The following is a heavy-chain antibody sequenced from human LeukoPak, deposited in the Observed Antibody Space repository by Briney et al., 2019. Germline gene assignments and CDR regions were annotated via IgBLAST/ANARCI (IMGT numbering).Heavy chain of an antibody. CDR3: SGHMTSADY. CDR1: GFTFSDAR. CDR2: VKSKVHGGTT. Sequence: GGSLRLSCAASGFTFSDARMSGVRQAPGKGREWVARVKSKVHGGTTDYAATVNGRFTSSSDDTENNLFLQMKSLKTEATGVYYGSGHMTSADYWGQGTLVTVSS. J-gene: IGHJ4*02. V-gene: IGHV3-15*01. D-gene: IGHD2-2*01.